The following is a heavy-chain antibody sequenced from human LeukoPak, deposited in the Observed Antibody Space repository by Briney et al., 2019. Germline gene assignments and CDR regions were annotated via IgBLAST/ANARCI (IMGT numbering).Heavy chain of an antibody. CDR1: GGSISSYY. J-gene: IGHJ5*02. CDR3: ARRHIMVRGVIRRGDNWFDP. D-gene: IGHD3-10*01. CDR2: IYYSGST. V-gene: IGHV4-59*08. Sequence: PSETLSLTCTVSGGSISSYYWSWIRQPPGKGLEWIGYIYYSGSTNYNPSLKSRVTISVDTSKNQFSLKLSSVTAADTAVYYCARRHIMVRGVIRRGDNWFDPWGQGTLVTVSS.